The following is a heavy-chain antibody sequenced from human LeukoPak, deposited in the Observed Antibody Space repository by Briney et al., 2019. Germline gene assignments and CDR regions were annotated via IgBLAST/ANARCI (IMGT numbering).Heavy chain of an antibody. D-gene: IGHD2-8*01. CDR1: GFTVSSNY. Sequence: GGSLRLSCAASGFTVSSNYMSWVRQAPGKGLEWVSVIYSGGSTYYADSVKGRFTISRDNSKNTPYLQMNSLRAEDTAVYYCARVTGRTKRLDYWGQGTLVTVSS. V-gene: IGHV3-53*01. CDR3: ARVTGRTKRLDY. CDR2: IYSGGST. J-gene: IGHJ4*02.